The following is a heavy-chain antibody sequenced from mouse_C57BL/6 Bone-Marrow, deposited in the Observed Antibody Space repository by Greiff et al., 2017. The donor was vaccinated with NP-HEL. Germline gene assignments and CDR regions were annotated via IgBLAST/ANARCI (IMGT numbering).Heavy chain of an antibody. D-gene: IGHD1-1*01. CDR2: IYPGDGDT. Sequence: QVQLKESGPELVKPGASVKISCKASGYAFSSSWMNWVKQRPGKGLEWIGRIYPGDGDTNYNGKFKGKVTLTADKSSSTAYMQLSSLTSEDSAVYFCARYPYGSSYGGYFDVWGTGTTVTVSS. V-gene: IGHV1-82*01. J-gene: IGHJ1*03. CDR1: GYAFSSSW. CDR3: ARYPYGSSYGGYFDV.